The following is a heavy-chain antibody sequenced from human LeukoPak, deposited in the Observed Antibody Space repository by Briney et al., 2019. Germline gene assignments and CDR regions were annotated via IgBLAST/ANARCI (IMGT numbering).Heavy chain of an antibody. Sequence: PGGSLRLSCAASGFTVSSDYMSWVRQAPGKGLEGVSVIYSGGSTYCADSVKGRFTISRDNSKNTLYLQMNSLRAEDTAVYYCARDRDSSGYYYIWGQGTLVTVSS. D-gene: IGHD3-22*01. J-gene: IGHJ4*02. V-gene: IGHV3-53*01. CDR3: ARDRDSSGYYYI. CDR1: GFTVSSDY. CDR2: IYSGGST.